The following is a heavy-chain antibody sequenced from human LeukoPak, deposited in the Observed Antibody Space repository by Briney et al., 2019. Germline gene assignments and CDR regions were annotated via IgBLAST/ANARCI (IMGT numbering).Heavy chain of an antibody. CDR2: IIPIFGTA. CDR3: ARAPGYSSGWQLFDY. D-gene: IGHD6-19*01. CDR1: GGTFSSYA. V-gene: IGHV1-69*05. Sequence: SVKVSCKASGGTFSSYAISWVRQAPGQGLEWMGRIIPIFGTADYAQKFQGRVTITTDESTSTADMELSSLRSEDTAVYYCARAPGYSSGWQLFDYWGQGTLVTVSS. J-gene: IGHJ4*02.